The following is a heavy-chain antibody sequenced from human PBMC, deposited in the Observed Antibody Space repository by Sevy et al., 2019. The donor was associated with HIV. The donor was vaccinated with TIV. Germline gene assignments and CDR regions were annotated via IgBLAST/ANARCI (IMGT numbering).Heavy chain of an antibody. V-gene: IGHV3-49*04. Sequence: GGSLRLSCTASGFTFGDYCMSWVRQAPGKGLEWVVFLKRDVYGGTVVQAGFVRGSFVISRDDSKTIAYLQMNDLKTEDTGVYYCTRWKAAQSIFDYWGQGALVTVSS. CDR3: TRWKAAQSIFDY. D-gene: IGHD6-13*01. J-gene: IGHJ4*02. CDR2: LKRDVYGGTV. CDR1: GFTFGDYC.